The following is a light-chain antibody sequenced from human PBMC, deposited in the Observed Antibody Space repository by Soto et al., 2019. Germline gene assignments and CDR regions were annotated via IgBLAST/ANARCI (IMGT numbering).Light chain of an antibody. CDR1: QSVSSS. Sequence: EIVMTQSPATLSVSPGERATLSCRASQSVSSSLAWYQQKPGQAPRLLIYGASTRATGIPARFSGSGSGTEFTLTISSLQSEDFAVYYCQQYDSWPRTFGGGTKVEIK. V-gene: IGKV3D-15*01. CDR2: GAS. J-gene: IGKJ4*02. CDR3: QQYDSWPRT.